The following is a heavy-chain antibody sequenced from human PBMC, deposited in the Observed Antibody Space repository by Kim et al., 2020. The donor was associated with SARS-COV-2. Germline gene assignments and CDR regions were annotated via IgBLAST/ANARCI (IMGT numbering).Heavy chain of an antibody. D-gene: IGHD4-17*01. V-gene: IGHV3-33*06. CDR2: TWYDGSIK. J-gene: IGHJ4*02. CDR3: AKAPADGDYYY. Sequence: GGSLRLSCAASGFIFRNYGMHWVRQAPGKGLEWVAVTWYDGSIKYYADSVKGRFTISRDNSKNTLYLQMNSLRAEDTAVYYCAKAPADGDYYYWGQGTLVTVSS. CDR1: GFIFRNYG.